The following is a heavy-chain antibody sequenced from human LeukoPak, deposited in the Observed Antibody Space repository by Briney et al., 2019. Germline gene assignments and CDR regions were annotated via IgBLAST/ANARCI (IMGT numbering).Heavy chain of an antibody. CDR1: AGSISSYY. D-gene: IGHD3-10*01. Sequence: PSETLSLTCTVSAGSISSYYWNWIRQPPGKGLEWIGYIYYSGITNYNPSLKSRVTISVDTSKNQFSLKLSSVTAADTAVYYCAREYVRGVIDYWGQGTLVTVSS. J-gene: IGHJ4*02. CDR3: AREYVRGVIDY. CDR2: IYYSGIT. V-gene: IGHV4-59*12.